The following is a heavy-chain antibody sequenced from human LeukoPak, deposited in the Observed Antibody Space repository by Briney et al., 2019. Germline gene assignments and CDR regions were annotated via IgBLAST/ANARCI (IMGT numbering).Heavy chain of an antibody. CDR1: GFTFISYA. V-gene: IGHV3-23*01. J-gene: IGHJ4*02. D-gene: IGHD6-19*01. CDR3: AKSYSHAWFHFAF. Sequence: GGSLRFSCAASGFTFISYAMTWYRRAPGKGLEWGPAIIGSGVSTYSADYVKGRFTISRDNSKTPLNLQMNSLRAEDTAVYNCAKSYSHAWFHFAFGGQGTLVTVSS. CDR2: IIGSGVST.